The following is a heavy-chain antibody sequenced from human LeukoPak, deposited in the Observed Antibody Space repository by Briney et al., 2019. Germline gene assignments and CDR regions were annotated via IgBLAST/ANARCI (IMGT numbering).Heavy chain of an antibody. V-gene: IGHV3-30*04. CDR2: ISYDGSNK. D-gene: IGHD3-22*01. CDR1: GFTFSNYA. J-gene: IGHJ4*02. CDR3: AKVPYDSSGYYYFDY. Sequence: PGGSLRLSCAASGFTFSNYALHWVRQAPGKGLEWVAVISYDGSNKFYADSVKGRFTISRDNSKNTLYLQMNSLRAEDTAVYYCAKVPYDSSGYYYFDYWGQGTLVTVSS.